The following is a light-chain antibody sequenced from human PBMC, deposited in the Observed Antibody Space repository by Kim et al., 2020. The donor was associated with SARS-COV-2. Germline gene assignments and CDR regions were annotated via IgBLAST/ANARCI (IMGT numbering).Light chain of an antibody. V-gene: IGLV2-11*01. CDR2: DVA. CDR1: SSDVGVWNY. CDR3: CSYAGSNTFVV. Sequence: QSVTISGTGTSSDVGVWNYVSWYQQHPDKAPKLIIYDVAKRPSGVPNRFSGSKSGNTASLTISGLQTEDEADYYCCSYAGSNTFVVFGGGTMLTVL. J-gene: IGLJ2*01.